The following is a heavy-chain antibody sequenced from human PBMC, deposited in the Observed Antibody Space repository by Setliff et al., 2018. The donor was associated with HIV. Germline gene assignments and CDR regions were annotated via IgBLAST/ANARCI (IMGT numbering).Heavy chain of an antibody. D-gene: IGHD6-19*01. CDR3: AKEVKQWLVQANYIDY. CDR2: ISGSAGTT. Sequence: PGGSLRLSCAASGFTFSNYAMSWVRQAPGKGLEWVSGISGSAGTTYYADSVKGRFTISRDNSKNTLFLQMNSLRAEDTAVYYCAKEVKQWLVQANYIDYWGQGALVTVSS. V-gene: IGHV3-23*01. CDR1: GFTFSNYA. J-gene: IGHJ4*02.